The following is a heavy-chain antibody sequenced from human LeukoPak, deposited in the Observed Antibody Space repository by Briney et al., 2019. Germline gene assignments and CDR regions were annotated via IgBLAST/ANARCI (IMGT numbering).Heavy chain of an antibody. CDR3: ARARGDYVWVSYRPLDFDY. V-gene: IGHV4-39*07. D-gene: IGHD3-16*02. Sequence: PSETLSLTCTVSGGSISSSSYYWGWIRQPPGKGLEWIGSIYYSGSTYYNSSLKSRVTISVDTSKNQFSLKLSSVPAADTAVYYCARARGDYVWVSYRPLDFDYWGQGTLVTVSS. CDR1: GGSISSSSYY. J-gene: IGHJ4*02. CDR2: IYYSGST.